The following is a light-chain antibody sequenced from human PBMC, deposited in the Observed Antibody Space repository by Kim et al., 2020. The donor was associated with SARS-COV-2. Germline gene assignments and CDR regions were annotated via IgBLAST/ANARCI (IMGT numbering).Light chain of an antibody. J-gene: IGLJ3*02. CDR1: SSGVGGYNY. Sequence: GQSITISCTGTSSGVGGYNYVSWFQQHPGKAPRLMIYDVSNRPSGVSDRFSGSKSDNTASLTISGLQAEDEADYYCTSYTSSITWVFGGGTQLTVL. V-gene: IGLV2-14*04. CDR2: DVS. CDR3: TSYTSSITWV.